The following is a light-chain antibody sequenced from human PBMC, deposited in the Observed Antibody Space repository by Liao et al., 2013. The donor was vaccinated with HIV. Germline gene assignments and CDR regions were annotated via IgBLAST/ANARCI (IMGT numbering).Light chain of an antibody. CDR3: QAWDSSTGV. V-gene: IGLV3-1*01. J-gene: IGLJ1*01. CDR2: EDT. Sequence: SYVVTQPPSVSVSPGQTATITCSGDKLGEKYASWYQQKPGQSPVLVIYEDTKRPSGIPGRFSGSNSGNTATLTISGTQAMDEADYYCQAWDSSTGVFGTGTKVTVL. CDR1: KLGEKY.